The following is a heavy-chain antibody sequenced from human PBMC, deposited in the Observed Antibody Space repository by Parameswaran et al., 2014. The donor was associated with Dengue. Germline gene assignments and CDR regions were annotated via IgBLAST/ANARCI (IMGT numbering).Heavy chain of an antibody. CDR2: ISNSVSDT. D-gene: IGHD3-22*01. V-gene: IGHV3-21*04. Sequence: VRQAPGKGLEWVSTISNSVSDTYYADSVKGRFTISRDNGNNSLSLHMHSLRADDTAVYYCTKEVSYAMDVWGQGATVTVSS. CDR3: TKEVSYAMDV. J-gene: IGHJ6*02.